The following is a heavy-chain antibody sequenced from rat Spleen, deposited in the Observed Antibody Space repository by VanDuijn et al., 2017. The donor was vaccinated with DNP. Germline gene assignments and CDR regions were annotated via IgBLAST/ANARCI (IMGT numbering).Heavy chain of an antibody. CDR3: VRWNSGHFDY. CDR2: ISSPAYAP. J-gene: IGHJ2*01. CDR1: GFTFSDYY. D-gene: IGHD4-3*01. V-gene: IGHV5-22*01. Sequence: EVQLVESGGDLVQPGRSLKLSCAASGFTFSDYYMAWVRQAPTKGLEWVAYISSPAYAPYYTDSVKGRFAISRDNAKSTLYLQMNSLRSEDMATYYCVRWNSGHFDYWGQGVMVTVSS.